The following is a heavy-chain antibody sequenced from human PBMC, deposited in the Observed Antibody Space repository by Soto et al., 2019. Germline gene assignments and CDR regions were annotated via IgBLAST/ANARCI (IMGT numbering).Heavy chain of an antibody. V-gene: IGHV1-24*01. J-gene: IGHJ4*02. Sequence: ASVMFSCKVSGYTPTELSMHWVRQAPGKGLEWMGGFDPEDGETIYAQKFQGRVTMTEDTSTDTAYMELSSLRSEDTAVYYCATLYYDILTGYYELGYWGQGTLVTVSS. CDR3: ATLYYDILTGYYELGY. CDR1: GYTPTELS. D-gene: IGHD3-9*01. CDR2: FDPEDGET.